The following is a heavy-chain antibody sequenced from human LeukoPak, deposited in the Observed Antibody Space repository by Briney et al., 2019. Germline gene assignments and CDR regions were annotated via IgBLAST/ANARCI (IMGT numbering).Heavy chain of an antibody. CDR1: GYTFTSYD. J-gene: IGHJ4*02. V-gene: IGHV1-8*01. CDR3: ARLLVRGNTEDY. CDR2: MNPNSGNT. D-gene: IGHD3-10*01. Sequence: ASVKVSCKASGYTFTSYDINWVRQATGQGLEWMGWMNPNSGNTGYAQKFQGRVTMTRNTSISTAYMELSSLRSEDTAVYYCARLLVRGNTEDYWGQGTLVTVSS.